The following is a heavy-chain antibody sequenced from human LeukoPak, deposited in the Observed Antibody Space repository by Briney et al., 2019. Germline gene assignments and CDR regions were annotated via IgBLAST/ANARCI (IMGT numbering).Heavy chain of an antibody. D-gene: IGHD5-12*01. V-gene: IGHV3-21*01. J-gene: IGHJ4*02. CDR3: ASQGSGYDSPIDH. Sequence: GGSLRLSCADSGFTLSSYSMNGVRQAPGKGLEWVSSISSSSSYIYYAGSVKGRFTISRDNARNSLYLQMNSLRAEDTAVYYCASQGSGYDSPIDHWGQGTLVTVSS. CDR2: ISSSSSYI. CDR1: GFTLSSYS.